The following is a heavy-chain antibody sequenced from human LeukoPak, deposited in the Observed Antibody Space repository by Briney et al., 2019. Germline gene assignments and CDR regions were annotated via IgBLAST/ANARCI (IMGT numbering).Heavy chain of an antibody. Sequence: GGPLTLSCAVSGITLSTYWMSWIRQAPGKGLEWVGNIKQDGNEKYFVDALRGRFTISRDNARNALLLQRNSLRAEDRDVYYCARDQGAFDMWGQGTMVTVSS. V-gene: IGHV3-7*05. CDR2: IKQDGNEK. J-gene: IGHJ3*02. CDR1: GITLSTYW. CDR3: ARDQGAFDM.